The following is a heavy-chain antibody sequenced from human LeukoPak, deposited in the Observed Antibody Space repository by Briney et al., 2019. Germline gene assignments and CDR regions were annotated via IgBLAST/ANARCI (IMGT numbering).Heavy chain of an antibody. CDR1: GFTFSSYG. CDR3: ARDDDSSGYPLFWD. D-gene: IGHD3-22*01. Sequence: PGGSLRLSCAASGFTFSSYGMHWVRQAPGKWLEWGEVIWYDGSNKYYAASVKGRFTISRDNSKNTLYLQMNSLRAEDTAVYYCARDDDSSGYPLFWDWGQGTLVTVSS. J-gene: IGHJ4*02. CDR2: IWYDGSNK. V-gene: IGHV3-33*01.